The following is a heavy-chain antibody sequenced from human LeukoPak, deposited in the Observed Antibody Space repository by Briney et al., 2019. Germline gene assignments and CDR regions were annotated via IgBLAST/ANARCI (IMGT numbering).Heavy chain of an antibody. J-gene: IGHJ6*03. CDR3: ARGVDKSATFYYYYYIDV. D-gene: IGHD1-1*01. V-gene: IGHV4-34*01. Sequence: SETLFLTCAVYGGSFNAYYYYWSWIRQPPGKGLEWIGEISHSGSTDYNPSLKSRVSISVDTSKNQFSLRLSSVTAADTAVYYCARGVDKSATFYYYYYIDVWGKGTTVTVSS. CDR2: ISHSGST. CDR1: GGSFNAYYYY.